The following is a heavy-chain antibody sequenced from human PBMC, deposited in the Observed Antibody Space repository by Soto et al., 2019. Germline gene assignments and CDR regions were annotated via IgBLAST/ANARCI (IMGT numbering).Heavy chain of an antibody. V-gene: IGHV3-30-3*01. Sequence: QVQLVESGGGVVQPGRSLRLSCAASGFTFRSYAMHWVRQAPGKGLEWVAVITYDGSNKFYRDSVKGRFTISRDNSKNTLYLPINSLRYEDTAVYYCARGDREDIAVVVGARPGEYGVDVWGQGTTVTVSS. CDR2: ITYDGSNK. CDR3: ARGDREDIAVVVGARPGEYGVDV. CDR1: GFTFRSYA. D-gene: IGHD2-15*01. J-gene: IGHJ6*02.